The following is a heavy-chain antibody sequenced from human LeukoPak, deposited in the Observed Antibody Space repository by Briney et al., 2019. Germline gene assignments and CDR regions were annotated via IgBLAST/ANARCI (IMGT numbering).Heavy chain of an antibody. D-gene: IGHD3-10*01. V-gene: IGHV4-39*01. CDR2: IYYSGSN. CDR1: GGSISSSGYY. Sequence: SETLSLTCTVSGGSISSSGYYWGWIRQTPGKGLEWIGSIYYSGSNYHNPSLKSRVSMSVDTSKNQFSLKLTSVTAADTAVYYCARRPRGGWFDPWGQGTLVTVSS. J-gene: IGHJ5*02. CDR3: ARRPRGGWFDP.